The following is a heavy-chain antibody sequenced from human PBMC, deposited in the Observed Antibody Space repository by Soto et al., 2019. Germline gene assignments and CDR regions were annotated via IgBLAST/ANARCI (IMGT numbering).Heavy chain of an antibody. CDR3: ARDSSSSEYYYYGMDV. CDR2: IYHSGST. J-gene: IGHJ6*02. V-gene: IGHV4-4*02. Sequence: SETLSLTCAVPGGSISSSNWWSWVRQPPGKGLEWIGEIYHSGSTNYNPSLNNRVTISVDKSKNQFSLKLSSVTAADTSVYYCARDSSSSEYYYYGMDVWGQGTTVTVSS. D-gene: IGHD6-13*01. CDR1: GGSISSSNW.